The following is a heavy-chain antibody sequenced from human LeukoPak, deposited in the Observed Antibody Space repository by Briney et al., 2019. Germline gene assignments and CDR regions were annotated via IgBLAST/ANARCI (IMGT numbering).Heavy chain of an antibody. Sequence: HPGGSLRLACAASGFTFSSYAMHWVRQAPGKGLEWVAVISYDGSNKYYADSVKGRFTISRDNSKNTLYLQMNSLRAEDTAVYYCARDLYSLGFDNWFDPWGQGTLVTVSS. CDR1: GFTFSSYA. V-gene: IGHV3-30-3*01. D-gene: IGHD6-13*01. J-gene: IGHJ5*02. CDR2: ISYDGSNK. CDR3: ARDLYSLGFDNWFDP.